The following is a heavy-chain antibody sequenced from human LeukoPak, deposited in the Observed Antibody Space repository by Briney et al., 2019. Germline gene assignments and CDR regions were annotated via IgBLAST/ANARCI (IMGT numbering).Heavy chain of an antibody. CDR3: AKAHCSSTSCSRADN. J-gene: IGHJ4*02. CDR1: GFTFSGYA. Sequence: GGSLRLSCAASGFTFSGYAMNWVRQAPGKGLEWVSHIYSSGTTYADSVKGRFTISRDNAKNSLYLQMDSLRDEDTAVYYCAKAHCSSTSCSRADNWGQGTLVTVSS. D-gene: IGHD2-2*01. V-gene: IGHV3-48*02. CDR2: IYSSGTT.